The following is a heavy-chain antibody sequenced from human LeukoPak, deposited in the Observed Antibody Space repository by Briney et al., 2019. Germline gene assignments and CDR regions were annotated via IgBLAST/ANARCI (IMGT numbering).Heavy chain of an antibody. CDR3: AKTPRYASWDFDYFDS. CDR1: GFTFGSYA. CDR2: LSGSGGSR. V-gene: IGHV3-23*01. Sequence: QAGGSLRLSCAASGFTFGSYAMNWVRQAPGKGLQWVSSLSGSGGSRYYADSAKGRFTISRDNSNDTLFLQMNSLRADDTAVYYCAKTPRYASWDFDYFDSWGQGTLVTVSS. J-gene: IGHJ4*02. D-gene: IGHD1-26*01.